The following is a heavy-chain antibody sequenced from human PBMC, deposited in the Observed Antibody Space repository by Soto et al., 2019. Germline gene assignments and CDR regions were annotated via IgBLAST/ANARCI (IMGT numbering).Heavy chain of an antibody. CDR3: ARARVRGVSPDYDF. D-gene: IGHD2-8*01. Sequence: LSLTCSVSGGYVHSYYWSWLRQSPGRGLKWIAYIYYTGSTKYNPSLKSRATISLDTSKNEVYLKMTSVTAADTAVYYCARARVRGVSPDYDFWGQGTQVTVSS. CDR1: GGYVHSYY. CDR2: IYYTGST. J-gene: IGHJ4*02. V-gene: IGHV4-59*02.